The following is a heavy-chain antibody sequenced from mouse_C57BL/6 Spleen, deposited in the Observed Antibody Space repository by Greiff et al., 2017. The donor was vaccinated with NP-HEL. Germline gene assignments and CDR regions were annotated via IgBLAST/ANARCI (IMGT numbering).Heavy chain of an antibody. CDR3: ARWDYYGSSYLGY. J-gene: IGHJ2*01. CDR1: GYTFTDYY. D-gene: IGHD1-1*01. CDR2: IYPGSGNT. Sequence: QVQLKESGAELVRPGASVKLSCKASGYTFTDYYINWVKQRPGQGLEWIARIYPGSGNTYYNEKFKGKATLTAEKSSSTAYMQLSSLTSEDSAVYFCARWDYYGSSYLGYWGQGTTLTVSS. V-gene: IGHV1-76*01.